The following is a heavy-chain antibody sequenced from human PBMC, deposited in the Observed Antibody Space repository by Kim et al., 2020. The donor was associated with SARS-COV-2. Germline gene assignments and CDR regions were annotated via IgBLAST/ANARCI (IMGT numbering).Heavy chain of an antibody. CDR2: IYYSGST. CDR3: ARGGGYTPYYFDY. J-gene: IGHJ4*02. Sequence: SETLSLTCTVSGGSISSYYWSWIRQPPGKGLEWIGYIYYSGSTNYNPSLKSRVTISVDTSKNQFSLKLSSVTAADTAVYYCARGGGYTPYYFDYWGQGTLVIVSS. CDR1: GGSISSYY. D-gene: IGHD3-22*01. V-gene: IGHV4-59*01.